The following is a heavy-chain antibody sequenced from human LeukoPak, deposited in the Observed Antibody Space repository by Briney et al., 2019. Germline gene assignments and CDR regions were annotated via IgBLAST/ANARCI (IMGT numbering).Heavy chain of an antibody. CDR1: GGSISSYY. CDR3: ARQISYDSRGYYLDY. V-gene: IGHV4-59*08. J-gene: IGHJ4*02. D-gene: IGHD3-22*01. CDR2: IYYSGST. Sequence: SETLSLTCTVSGGSISSYYWSWIRQPPGKGLEWIGCIYYSGSTNYNPSLKSRVTISVDTSKNQFSLKLSSVTAADTAVYYCARQISYDSRGYYLDYWGQGTLVTVSS.